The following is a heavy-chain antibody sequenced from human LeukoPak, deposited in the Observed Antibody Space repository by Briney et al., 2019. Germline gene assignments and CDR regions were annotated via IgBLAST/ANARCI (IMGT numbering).Heavy chain of an antibody. CDR3: AKDGIAVADY. V-gene: IGHV3-30*18. D-gene: IGHD6-19*01. CDR2: ISYDGSNK. J-gene: IGHJ4*02. Sequence: PGGSLRLSCAASGFTFSSYGMHWVRQAPGKGLEWVAVISYDGSNKYYADSVKGRFTISRDNSKNTLYLQMNSLRAEDTAMYYCAKDGIAVADYWGQGTLVTVSS. CDR1: GFTFSSYG.